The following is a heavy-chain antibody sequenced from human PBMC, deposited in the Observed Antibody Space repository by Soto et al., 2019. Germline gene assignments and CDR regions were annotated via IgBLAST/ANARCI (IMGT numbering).Heavy chain of an antibody. J-gene: IGHJ4*02. D-gene: IGHD2-21*01. Sequence: ASVKVSCKASGGTFSSYAISWVRQAPGQGLEWMGGIIPIFGTANYAQKFQGRVTITADESTSTAYMELSSLRSEDTAVYYCAREESSILWWWGQGTLVTVSS. CDR1: GGTFSSYA. CDR2: IIPIFGTA. CDR3: AREESSILWW. V-gene: IGHV1-69*13.